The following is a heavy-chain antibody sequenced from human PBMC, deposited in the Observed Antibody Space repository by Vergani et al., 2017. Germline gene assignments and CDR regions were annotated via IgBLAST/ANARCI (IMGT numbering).Heavy chain of an antibody. V-gene: IGHV4-61*01. D-gene: IGHD1-26*01. CDR3: ARGGWANNAFDI. J-gene: IGHJ3*02. CDR1: GGSVSSGSYY. CDR2: IYYSGST. Sequence: QVQLQESGPGLVKPSETLSLTCTVSGGSVSSGSYYWSWIRQPPGKGLEWIGYIYYSGSTNYNPSLKSRVTISVDTSKNQFSLKLSSVTAADTAGYYGARGGWANNAFDIWGQGTMVTVSS.